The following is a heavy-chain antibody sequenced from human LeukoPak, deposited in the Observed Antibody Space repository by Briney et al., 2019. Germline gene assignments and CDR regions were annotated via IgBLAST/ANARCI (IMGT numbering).Heavy chain of an antibody. CDR1: GFTFSSHW. V-gene: IGHV3-7*01. CDR2: IKQDGSEK. D-gene: IGHD5-24*01. Sequence: GGSLRLSCAASGFTFSSHWMSWVRQAPGKGLEWVANIKQDGSEKYYVDSVKGRFTISRDNAKNSLYLQMNSLRAEDTAVYYCARDTPFREYSYYYYYMDVWGKGTTVTISS. J-gene: IGHJ6*03. CDR3: ARDTPFREYSYYYYYMDV.